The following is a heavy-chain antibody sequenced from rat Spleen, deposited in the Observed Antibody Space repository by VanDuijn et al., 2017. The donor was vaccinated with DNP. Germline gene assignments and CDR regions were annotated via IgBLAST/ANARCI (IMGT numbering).Heavy chain of an antibody. V-gene: IGHV5-46*01. CDR2: ISTSGGST. Sequence: EVQLVESGGGLVQPGRSMKLSCTASGFTFSSFPMAWVRQAPTKGLEWVATISTSGGSTFYRHSVKGRFTISRDTAKSTLYLQMDSLRSEDTGTYYCATHTFTPGITTPFAYWGQGTLVTVSS. D-gene: IGHD1-4*01. CDR1: GFTFSSFP. J-gene: IGHJ3*01. CDR3: ATHTFTPGITTPFAY.